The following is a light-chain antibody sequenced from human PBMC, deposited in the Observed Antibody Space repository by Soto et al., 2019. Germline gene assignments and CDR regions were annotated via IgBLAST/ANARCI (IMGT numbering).Light chain of an antibody. CDR2: EVS. V-gene: IGLV2-8*01. J-gene: IGLJ1*01. CDR1: SSDVGAYKY. Sequence: QSALTQPPSASGSPGQSVTISCTGTSSDVGAYKYVSWYQQHPGKAPKLIIYEVSKRPSGVPDRFSGSKSGNTASLTVSGLQAEDEADYYCSSYAGSNNLYVFGTGSKLTVL. CDR3: SSYAGSNNLYV.